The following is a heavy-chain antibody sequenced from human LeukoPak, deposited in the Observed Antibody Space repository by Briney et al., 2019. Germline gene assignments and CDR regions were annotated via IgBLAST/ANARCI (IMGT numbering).Heavy chain of an antibody. CDR2: IDSDVSST. CDR3: ARDLSSTGQRMDV. CDR1: GFTFSRYW. D-gene: IGHD6-13*01. J-gene: IGHJ6*03. Sequence: PGGSLRLSCAASGFTFSRYWMHWVRQVPGKGPVWVSRIDSDVSSTGYADFVQGRFTISRDNAENTLYLQMNSLRAEDTAAYYCARDLSSTGQRMDVWGKGTTVTVSS. V-gene: IGHV3-74*01.